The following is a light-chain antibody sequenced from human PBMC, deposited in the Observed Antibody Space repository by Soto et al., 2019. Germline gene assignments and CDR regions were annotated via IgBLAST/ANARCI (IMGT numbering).Light chain of an antibody. CDR3: QQSHSTAYT. V-gene: IGKV1-39*01. Sequence: DIQMTQSPSSLYASFGDRDTLTCRASQSIDTYLNWYQQKPGTAPKLLMYADSTLHSGVPSRLSGSGSGTDFTLTISSLQREDFATEFWQQSHSTAYTIGQGTEQE. CDR1: QSIDTY. J-gene: IGKJ2*01. CDR2: ADS.